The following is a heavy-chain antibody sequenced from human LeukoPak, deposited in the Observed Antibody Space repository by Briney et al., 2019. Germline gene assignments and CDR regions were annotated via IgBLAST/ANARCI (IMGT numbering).Heavy chain of an antibody. D-gene: IGHD3-3*01. CDR2: IYHSGST. CDR1: GGSISSSNW. J-gene: IGHJ4*02. Sequence: SGTLSLTCAVSGGSISSSNWWSWVRQPPGKGLEWIGEIYHSGSTNYNPSLKSRVTISVDTSKNQFSLKLSSVTAADTAVYYCARNGRFWSGYPHHFDYWGQGTLVTVSS. CDR3: ARNGRFWSGYPHHFDY. V-gene: IGHV4-4*02.